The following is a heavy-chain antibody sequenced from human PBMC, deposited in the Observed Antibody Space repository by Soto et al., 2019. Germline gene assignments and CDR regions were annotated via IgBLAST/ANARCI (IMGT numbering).Heavy chain of an antibody. CDR2: IIPIFGTV. Sequence: QVQLLQSGAEVKKPGSSVRVSCEASGGTFRTYAISWVRQAPGQGLEWMGEIIPIFGTVNYAQKFQGRVTSTADESTTTVYMDLRSLRSEDTAVYYCAKGAVAGTPTSYYYYGMDVWGQGTRVTVSS. D-gene: IGHD6-19*01. CDR3: AKGAVAGTPTSYYYYGMDV. J-gene: IGHJ6*02. CDR1: GGTFRTYA. V-gene: IGHV1-69*12.